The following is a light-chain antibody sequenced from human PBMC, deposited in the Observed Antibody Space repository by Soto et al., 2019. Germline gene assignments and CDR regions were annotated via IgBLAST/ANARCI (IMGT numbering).Light chain of an antibody. CDR1: QGSSDN. CDR3: QQYGSSPLT. V-gene: IGKV3-20*01. J-gene: IGKJ4*01. CDR2: GAS. Sequence: EVVMTQSPATLSVSPGEGATLSCRASQGSSDNLAWYQHKPGQAPRLLIYGASTRATGIPDRFSGSGSGTDFTLTISRLEPEDFAVYYCQQYGSSPLTFGGGTKVDIK.